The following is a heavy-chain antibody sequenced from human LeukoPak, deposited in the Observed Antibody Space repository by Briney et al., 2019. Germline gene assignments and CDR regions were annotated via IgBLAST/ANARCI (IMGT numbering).Heavy chain of an antibody. Sequence: GGSLRLSCAASGFTFSSYWMSWVRQAPGKGLEWVANIKQDGSEKYYVDSVKGRFTISRDNAKNSLYLQMNSLRAEDTAVYYCAKERHGDYVDYYYYMDVWGKGTTVTVSS. J-gene: IGHJ6*03. V-gene: IGHV3-7*01. CDR1: GFTFSSYW. D-gene: IGHD4-17*01. CDR2: IKQDGSEK. CDR3: AKERHGDYVDYYYYMDV.